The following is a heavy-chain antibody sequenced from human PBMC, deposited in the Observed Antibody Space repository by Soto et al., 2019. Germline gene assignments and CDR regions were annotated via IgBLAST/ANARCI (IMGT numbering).Heavy chain of an antibody. CDR2: ITSSSSYI. Sequence: GGSLRLSFAASGFTLSGYSMNWVRQAPGKGLEWVSSITSSSSYIYYADSVKGRFTISRENAKNSLYLQMNSLRAEDTALYYCARDQIQGMYXWGQGTTVTVS. CDR1: GFTLSGYS. V-gene: IGHV3-21*01. J-gene: IGHJ6*02. CDR3: ARDQIQGMYX. D-gene: IGHD5-18*01.